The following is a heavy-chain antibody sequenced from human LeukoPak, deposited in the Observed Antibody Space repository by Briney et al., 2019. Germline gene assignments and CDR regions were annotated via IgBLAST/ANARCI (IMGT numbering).Heavy chain of an antibody. D-gene: IGHD3-22*01. CDR3: ARDREGYYDSSGYYVPGYFDY. Sequence: GGSLRLSCVASGFTFSSYGMHWVRQAPGKGLEWVAVIWYDGSNKYYADSVKGRFTISRDNSKNTLYLQMNSLRAEDTAVYYCARDREGYYDSSGYYVPGYFDYWGQGTLVTVSS. CDR1: GFTFSSYG. CDR2: IWYDGSNK. J-gene: IGHJ4*02. V-gene: IGHV3-33*08.